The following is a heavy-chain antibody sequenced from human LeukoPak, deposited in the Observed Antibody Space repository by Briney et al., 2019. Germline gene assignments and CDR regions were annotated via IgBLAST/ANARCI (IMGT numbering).Heavy chain of an antibody. D-gene: IGHD6-19*01. CDR1: GFTFSSYA. CDR3: AKGGSGRNFDY. J-gene: IGHJ4*02. CDR2: ISGSGTST. Sequence: TGGSLRLSCAASGFTFSSYAMSRVRQAPGQGLDGVSVISGSGTSTNYADSVKGRFTISRDNSKNTLYLQMNGLRAEDTAVYHCAKGGSGRNFDYWGQGSLVTVSS. V-gene: IGHV3-23*01.